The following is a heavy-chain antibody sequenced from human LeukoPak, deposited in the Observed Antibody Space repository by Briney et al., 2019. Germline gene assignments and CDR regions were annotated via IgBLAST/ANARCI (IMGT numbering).Heavy chain of an antibody. J-gene: IGHJ3*02. V-gene: IGHV4-39*07. Sequence: PSETLSLTCTVSGGSISSSSYYWGWIRQPPGKGLEWIGSIYYSGSTYYNPSLKSRVTISVDTSKNQFSLKLSSVTAADTAVYYCARAPRSGGRGAFDIWGQGTMVTVSS. CDR2: IYYSGST. D-gene: IGHD2-15*01. CDR3: ARAPRSGGRGAFDI. CDR1: GGSISSSSYY.